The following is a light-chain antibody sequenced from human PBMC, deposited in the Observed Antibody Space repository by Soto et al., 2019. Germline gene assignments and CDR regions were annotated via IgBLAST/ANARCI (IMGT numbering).Light chain of an antibody. V-gene: IGLV1-40*01. J-gene: IGLJ2*01. CDR1: SSNIGAGYD. CDR2: GNS. CDR3: QSYGSSLSGVV. Sequence: QSVLTQPPSVSGAPGQRVTIYCTGSSSNIGAGYDVHWYQQLPGTAPKLLIYGNSNRPSGVPDRFSGSKSGTSASLASTGLQAEDEADYYCQSYGSSLSGVVFGGGTKLTVL.